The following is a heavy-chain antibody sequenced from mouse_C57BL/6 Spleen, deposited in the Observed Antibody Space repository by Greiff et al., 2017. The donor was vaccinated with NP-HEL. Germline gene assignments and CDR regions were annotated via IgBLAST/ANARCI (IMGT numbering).Heavy chain of an antibody. J-gene: IGHJ2*01. V-gene: IGHV7-3*01. CDR2: IRNKANGYTT. D-gene: IGHD2-2*01. Sequence: EVKLMESGGGLVQPGGSLSLSCAASGFTFTDYYMSWVRQPPGKALEWLGFIRNKANGYTTEYSASVKGRFTISRDNSKSILYLQMNARRAEDSATYYCARYYGYDGAYFDYWGQGTTLTVSS. CDR1: GFTFTDYY. CDR3: ARYYGYDGAYFDY.